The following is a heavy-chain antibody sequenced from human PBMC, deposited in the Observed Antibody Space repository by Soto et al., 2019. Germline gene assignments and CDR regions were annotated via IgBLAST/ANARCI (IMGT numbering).Heavy chain of an antibody. V-gene: IGHV3-23*01. Sequence: PGGDLRLSGASPGFTFKHYAMSWVRQAPGKGVEWVSIIIANGLPFYADSVKVQFTISRANSKNTVYLQLTSLRVQDTAIYYSAKHSTLAADPSSVILFDDWGQGALVTVAS. J-gene: IGHJ4*02. D-gene: IGHD2-15*01. CDR1: GFTFKHYA. CDR3: AKHSTLAADPSSVILFDD. CDR2: IIANGLP.